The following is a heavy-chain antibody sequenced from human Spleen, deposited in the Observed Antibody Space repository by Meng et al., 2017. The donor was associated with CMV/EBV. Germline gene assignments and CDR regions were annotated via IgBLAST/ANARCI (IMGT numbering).Heavy chain of an antibody. CDR3: AKLSRSSTADY. CDR1: GFTFNNYW. Sequence: GESLKISCAASGFTFNNYWMYWVRQVPGKGLVWVSRMDNDGSSKTYADSVKGRFTISRDNAKNSLYLQMNSLKPEDTALYYCAKLSRSSTADYWGQGTLVTVSS. CDR2: MDNDGSSK. D-gene: IGHD2-2*01. J-gene: IGHJ4*02. V-gene: IGHV3-74*03.